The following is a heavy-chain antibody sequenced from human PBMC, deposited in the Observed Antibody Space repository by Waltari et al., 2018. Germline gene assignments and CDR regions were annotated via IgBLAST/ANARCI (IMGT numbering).Heavy chain of an antibody. Sequence: EVQLVESGGGLVQPGGSLRLSCAASGFTSSSSSMNWVRQAPGKGLEWVSYISSSSSTIYYADSVKGRFTISRDNAKNSLYLQMNSLRAEDTAVYYCASGSYYYDSSGPPPWGQGTLVTVSS. D-gene: IGHD3-22*01. CDR2: ISSSSSTI. CDR1: GFTSSSSS. CDR3: ASGSYYYDSSGPPP. V-gene: IGHV3-48*01. J-gene: IGHJ5*02.